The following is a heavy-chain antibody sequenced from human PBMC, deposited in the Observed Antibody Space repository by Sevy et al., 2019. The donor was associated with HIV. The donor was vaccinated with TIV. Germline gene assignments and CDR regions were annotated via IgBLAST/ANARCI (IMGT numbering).Heavy chain of an antibody. V-gene: IGHV3-30-3*01. CDR3: ARGSSGWRAIDY. CDR2: ISYDGSNK. D-gene: IGHD6-19*01. Sequence: GGSLRLSCAASGFTFSSYAMHWVRQAPVKGLEWVAVISYDGSNKYYADSVKGRFTISRDNSKNTLYLQMNSLRAEDTAVYYCARGSSGWRAIDYWGQGTLVTVSS. CDR1: GFTFSSYA. J-gene: IGHJ4*02.